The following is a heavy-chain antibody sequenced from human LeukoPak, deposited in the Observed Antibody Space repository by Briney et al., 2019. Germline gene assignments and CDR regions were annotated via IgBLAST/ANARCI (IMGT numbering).Heavy chain of an antibody. V-gene: IGHV3-9*01. CDR3: ANQVGY. CDR1: GFTFDDYA. CDR2: ISWNSGSI. J-gene: IGHJ4*02. Sequence: SGGSLRLSCAASGFTFDDYAMHWVRQAPGKGLEWVSGISWNSGSIGYADSVKGRFTISRDNAKNSLYLRMNSLRAEDTALYYCANQVGYWGQGTLVTVSS.